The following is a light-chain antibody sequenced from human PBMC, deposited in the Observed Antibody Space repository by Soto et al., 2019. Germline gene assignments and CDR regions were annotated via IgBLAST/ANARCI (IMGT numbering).Light chain of an antibody. Sequence: IQMTQSPSSLSASVGDRVTLRCRASRNISSDLNWSQQKPGKAPKLLIYRASTLKNGVPTRFSGVGSAIAFTLTISTLQPEDFGTYSCQQSDNTLPYTFGQGTNVEIK. V-gene: IGKV1-39*01. CDR2: RAS. CDR1: RNISSD. CDR3: QQSDNTLPYT. J-gene: IGKJ2*01.